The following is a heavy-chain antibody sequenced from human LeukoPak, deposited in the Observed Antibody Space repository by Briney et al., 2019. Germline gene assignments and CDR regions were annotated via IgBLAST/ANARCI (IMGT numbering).Heavy chain of an antibody. CDR1: GITLSNYG. CDR2: ISGSGGAT. D-gene: IGHD3-22*01. J-gene: IGHJ4*02. CDR3: AKRGVVIRVILVGFHKEAYYFDS. Sequence: GGSLRLSCAVSGITLSNYGMSRVRQAPGKGLEWVAGISGSGGATNYADSVKGRFTISRDNPKNTLYLQMNSLRVEDTAVYFCAKRGVVIRVILVGFHKEAYYFDSWGQGALVTVSS. V-gene: IGHV3-23*01.